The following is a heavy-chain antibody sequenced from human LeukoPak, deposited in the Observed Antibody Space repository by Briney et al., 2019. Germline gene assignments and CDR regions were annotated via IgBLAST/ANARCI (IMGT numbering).Heavy chain of an antibody. D-gene: IGHD6-13*01. V-gene: IGHV1-18*01. J-gene: IGHJ4*02. Sequence: ASVKVSCKASGYTFTSYGISWVRQAPGQGLEWMGWISAYNGNTNYAQKLQGRVTMTTDTSTSTAYMELRSLRSDDTAVYYCARRGQGSSWYDYFDYWGQGTLVTVSS. CDR2: ISAYNGNT. CDR1: GYTFTSYG. CDR3: ARRGQGSSWYDYFDY.